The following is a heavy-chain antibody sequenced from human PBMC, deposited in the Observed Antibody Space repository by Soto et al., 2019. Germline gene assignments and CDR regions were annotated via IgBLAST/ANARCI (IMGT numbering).Heavy chain of an antibody. J-gene: IGHJ6*02. CDR3: AKDRRYRVDYFGMDV. D-gene: IGHD1-1*01. CDR2: LSNDGTNK. CDR1: GLTFSIYG. Sequence: PGGSLRLACAASGLTFSIYGMHWVRQAPGKGLEWVAVLSNDGTNKFYADSVKGRFTISRDNSKNAVYLQMNSLRGEDTAVYYCAKDRRYRVDYFGMDVWGQGATVTVSS. V-gene: IGHV3-30*18.